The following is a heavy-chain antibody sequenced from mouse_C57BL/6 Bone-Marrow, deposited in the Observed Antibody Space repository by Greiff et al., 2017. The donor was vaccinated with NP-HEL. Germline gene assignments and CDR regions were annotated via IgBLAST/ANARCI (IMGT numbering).Heavy chain of an antibody. CDR3: ARSGIYYGYDNYFDY. J-gene: IGHJ2*01. V-gene: IGHV1-64*01. Sequence: QVQLQQPGAELVKPGASVKLSCKASGYTFTSYWMHWVKQRPGQGLEWIGMIHPNSGSTNYNEKFKSKATLTADKSSSTASMQLSSLTSEDSSVYYCARSGIYYGYDNYFDYWGQGTTLTVSS. CDR2: IHPNSGST. CDR1: GYTFTSYW. D-gene: IGHD2-2*01.